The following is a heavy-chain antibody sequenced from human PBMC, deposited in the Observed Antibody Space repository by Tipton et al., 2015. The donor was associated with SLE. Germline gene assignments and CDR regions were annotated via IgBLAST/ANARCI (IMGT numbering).Heavy chain of an antibody. V-gene: IGHV3-74*01. Sequence: SLRLSCAASGFTFSSYWMHWVRQAPGKGLVWVSRINSDGSSTSYADSVKGRFTVSRANSKNTLYLQMNSLTADDTAVYFCASSLPYGGLFDYWGQGTLVTVSS. CDR3: ASSLPYGGLFDY. CDR2: INSDGSST. CDR1: GFTFSSYW. J-gene: IGHJ4*02. D-gene: IGHD2-2*02.